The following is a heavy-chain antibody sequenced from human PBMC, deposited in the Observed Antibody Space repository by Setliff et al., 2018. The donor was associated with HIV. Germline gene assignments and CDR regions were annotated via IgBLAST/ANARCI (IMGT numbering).Heavy chain of an antibody. D-gene: IGHD2-21*02. CDR2: ITDSGAGT. CDR3: ARDQRHIVVVTAPHFDY. Sequence: GGSLRLSCAVSGFTFSNYIMDWIRQAPGRGLEWVSTITDSGAGTFYPDSVRGRFTISRDNAKDTLYLQMNSLRVEDTAVYYCARDQRHIVVVTAPHFDYWGQGTLVTV. V-gene: IGHV3-23*01. CDR1: GFTFSNYI. J-gene: IGHJ4*02.